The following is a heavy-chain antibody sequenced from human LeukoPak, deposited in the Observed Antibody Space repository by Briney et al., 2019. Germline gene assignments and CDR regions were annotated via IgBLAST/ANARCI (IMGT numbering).Heavy chain of an antibody. Sequence: ASVKVSCKASGYTFTSYDINWVRQATGQGLEWMGWMNPNSGNTGYAQKFQGRVTMTRNTSISTAYMELSSLRSEDTAVYYCARLPKGHYDILTGYYYGMDAWGQGTTVTVSS. V-gene: IGHV1-8*01. CDR2: MNPNSGNT. CDR1: GYTFTSYD. D-gene: IGHD3-9*01. J-gene: IGHJ6*02. CDR3: ARLPKGHYDILTGYYYGMDA.